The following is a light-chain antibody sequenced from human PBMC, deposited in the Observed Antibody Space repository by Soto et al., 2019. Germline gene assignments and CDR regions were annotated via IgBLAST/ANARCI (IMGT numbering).Light chain of an antibody. J-gene: IGLJ3*02. CDR3: CSYTGSSTS. Sequence: QSALTQPASVSGSPGQSITMSCAGASSDVGSYNLVSWYQQYPGKAPKLIIYEGNKRPSGVSNRFSGSGSGNTASLTIPGLQAEDAADYYCCSYTGSSTSFGGGTKLTVL. CDR1: SSDVGSYNL. CDR2: EGN. V-gene: IGLV2-23*01.